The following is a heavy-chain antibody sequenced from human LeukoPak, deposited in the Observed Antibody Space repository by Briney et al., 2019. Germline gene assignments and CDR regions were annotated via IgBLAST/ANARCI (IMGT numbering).Heavy chain of an antibody. J-gene: IGHJ6*03. CDR1: GFTFSSFD. CDR3: ARGPPRGKYYYMDV. D-gene: IGHD1-1*01. Sequence: GGSLRLSCAASGFTFSSFDMHWVRQPTGQGLESFSTIGTASDPYYPGSVEGRFTLSRDNANNSLYLQMNSLTAGDTAVYYCARGPPRGKYYYMDVWGKGTTVTVSS. V-gene: IGHV3-13*05. CDR2: IGTASDP.